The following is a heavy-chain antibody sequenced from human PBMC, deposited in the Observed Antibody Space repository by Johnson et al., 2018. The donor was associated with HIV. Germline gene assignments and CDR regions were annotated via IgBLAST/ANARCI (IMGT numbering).Heavy chain of an antibody. CDR1: GFTVSSNY. J-gene: IGHJ3*02. D-gene: IGHD1-26*01. CDR2: IYSGGST. CDR3: ARDLSEGELGHAFDI. Sequence: VQLVESGGGLVQPGGSLRLSCAASGFTVSSNYMSWVRQAPGKGLEWVSVIYSGGSTYYADSVKGRFTISRDNSKNTLYLQMNSLRAEDTAVYYCARDLSEGELGHAFDIWGQGTTVSVS. V-gene: IGHV3-66*01.